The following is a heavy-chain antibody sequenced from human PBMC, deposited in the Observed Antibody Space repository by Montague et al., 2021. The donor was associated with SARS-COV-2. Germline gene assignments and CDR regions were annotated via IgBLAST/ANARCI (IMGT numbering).Heavy chain of an antibody. D-gene: IGHD1-1*01. CDR1: GGSISSGGYY. CDR2: IDHSGNT. J-gene: IGHJ6*02. V-gene: IGHV4-39*01. Sequence: SETLSLTCTVSGGSISSGGYYWGWVRQTPGKGLEWIASIDHSGNTYDNPSLMSRVTTSVDTSKNQFSLKVTSVTAADTAVYYCARQRCSTSNCYYYYYYGLDVWGQGTTVTVSS. CDR3: ARQRCSTSNCYYYYYYGLDV.